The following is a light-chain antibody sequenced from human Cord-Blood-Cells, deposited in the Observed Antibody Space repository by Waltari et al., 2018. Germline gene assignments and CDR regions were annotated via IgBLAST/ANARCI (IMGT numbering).Light chain of an antibody. CDR2: DVS. CDR1: SSDVGGYNY. V-gene: IGLV2-14*01. J-gene: IGLJ1*01. CDR3: SSYTSSSTPYV. Sequence: QSALTQPASVSGSPGQSLTISCTGTSSDVGGYNYVSWYQQHPGQAPKPMIYDVSNRPSGVSNRFSGSKSGNTACLTISGLQAEDEADYYCSSYTSSSTPYVFGTGTKVTVL.